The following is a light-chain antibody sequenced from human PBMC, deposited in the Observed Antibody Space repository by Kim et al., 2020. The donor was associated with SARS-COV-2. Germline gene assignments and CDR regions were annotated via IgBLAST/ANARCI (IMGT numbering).Light chain of an antibody. V-gene: IGLV3-19*01. CDR1: SLRSYY. J-gene: IGLJ2*01. CDR2: GKT. CDR3: NSRDSNDNVV. Sequence: SSELTQDPAVSVALGQTVRITCQGDSLRSYYATWYQQKPGQAPILVIYGKTNRPSGIPDPFSGSSSGNTASLTITGTQAGDEADYYCNSRDSNDNVVFGG.